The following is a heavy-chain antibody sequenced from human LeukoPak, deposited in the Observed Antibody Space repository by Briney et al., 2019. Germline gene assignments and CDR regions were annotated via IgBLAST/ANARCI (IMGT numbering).Heavy chain of an antibody. D-gene: IGHD3-9*01. J-gene: IGHJ5*02. Sequence: ASVKVSCKASGYTFTSYAMHWVRQAPGQRLEWMGWINAGNGNTKYSQEFQGRVTITRDTSASTAYMELSSLKSEDMAVYYCAREMVSGDYYDILTGYGDNWFDPWGQGTLVTVSS. CDR1: GYTFTSYA. CDR3: AREMVSGDYYDILTGYGDNWFDP. CDR2: INAGNGNT. V-gene: IGHV1-3*03.